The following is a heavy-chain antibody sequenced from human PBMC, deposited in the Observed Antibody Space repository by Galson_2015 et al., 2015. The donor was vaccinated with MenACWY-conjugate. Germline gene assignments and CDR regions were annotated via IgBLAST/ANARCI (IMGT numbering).Heavy chain of an antibody. Sequence: SLRLSCAAPGFTFSSYAMSWVRQAPGKGLEGVSAISGSGGSTYYADSVKGRFTISRDNSKNTLYLQMNSLRAEDTAVYYCAKGDLVVVPAAIDYYSMDVWGKGTTVTVSS. J-gene: IGHJ6*03. CDR1: GFTFSSYA. CDR3: AKGDLVVVPAAIDYYSMDV. D-gene: IGHD2-2*01. V-gene: IGHV3-23*01. CDR2: ISGSGGST.